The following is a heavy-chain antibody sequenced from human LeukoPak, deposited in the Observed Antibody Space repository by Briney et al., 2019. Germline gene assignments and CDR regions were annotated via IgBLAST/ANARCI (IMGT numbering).Heavy chain of an antibody. CDR2: FDPEDGET. D-gene: IGHD5-12*01. Sequence: ASVKVSCKVSGYTLTELSMHWVRQAPGKGLEWMGGFDPEDGETIYAQKFQGRVTMTEDTSTDTAYMELSSLRSEDTAVYYCARVSPGYSGYDWSWFDPWGQGTLVTVSS. V-gene: IGHV1-24*01. CDR1: GYTLTELS. CDR3: ARVSPGYSGYDWSWFDP. J-gene: IGHJ5*02.